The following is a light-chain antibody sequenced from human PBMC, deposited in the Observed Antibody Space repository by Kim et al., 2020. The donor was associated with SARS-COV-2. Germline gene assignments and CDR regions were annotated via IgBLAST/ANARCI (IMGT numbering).Light chain of an antibody. CDR3: ATTDDSLNGVV. V-gene: IGLV1-44*01. CDR2: SNN. CDR1: SSDIGSNT. Sequence: GQTVTLSCSGSSSDIGSNTVTWYRQLPGTAPKLVIYSNNRRSSGVSDRFSGSKSGNSASLAISGLQSDDEADYYCATTDDSLNGVVFGGGTKLTVL. J-gene: IGLJ3*02.